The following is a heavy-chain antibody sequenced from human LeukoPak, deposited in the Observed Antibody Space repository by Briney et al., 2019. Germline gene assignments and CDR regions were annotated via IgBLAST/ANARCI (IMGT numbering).Heavy chain of an antibody. V-gene: IGHV3-11*04. Sequence: PGGSLRLSCAASGFTFSNAWMSWVRQAPGKGLEWISHITTSGSKTYYADSVKGRFTISRDNAKSSLYLQMNSLRAGDTAVYYCGRYLNYWGQGTLVTVSS. CDR2: ITTSGSKT. CDR3: GRYLNY. D-gene: IGHD3-10*01. J-gene: IGHJ4*02. CDR1: GFTFSNAW.